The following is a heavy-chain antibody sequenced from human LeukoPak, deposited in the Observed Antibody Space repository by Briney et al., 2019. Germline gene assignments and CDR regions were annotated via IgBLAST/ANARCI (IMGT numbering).Heavy chain of an antibody. CDR1: GGSISSYY. CDR3: ARDAVGAIDY. CDR2: IYYSGST. V-gene: IGHV4-59*01. D-gene: IGHD1-26*01. Sequence: SETLSLTCTVSGGSISSYYWSWIRQPPGKGLEWIGYIYYSGSTNYNPSLKSRVTISVDTSKNQFSLKLSSVTAADTAVYYCARDAVGAIDYWGQGTLVTVCS. J-gene: IGHJ4*02.